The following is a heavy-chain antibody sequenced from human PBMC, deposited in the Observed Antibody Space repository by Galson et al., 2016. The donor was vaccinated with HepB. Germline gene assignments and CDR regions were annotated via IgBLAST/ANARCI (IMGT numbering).Heavy chain of an antibody. CDR3: ARVTSADHYYAIDV. V-gene: IGHV3-30*03. J-gene: IGHJ6*02. CDR1: GFSFHKYG. Sequence: SLRLSCAASGFSFHKYGMHWVRQAPGKGLEWVAVISFDGSKTYYADSVKGRFTISRDNSENTLYLQMNSLRAEDTAVYYCARVTSADHYYAIDVWGQGTTVAVSS. CDR2: ISFDGSKT.